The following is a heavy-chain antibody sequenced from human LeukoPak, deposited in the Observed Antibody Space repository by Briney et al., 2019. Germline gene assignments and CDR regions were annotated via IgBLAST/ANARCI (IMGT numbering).Heavy chain of an antibody. Sequence: SVKVSCKASGGTFSSYAISWVRQAPGQGLEWMGGIIPIFGTADYAQKFQGRVTITADKSTSTAYMELSSLRSEDTAVYYCASSPGSYSLDYWGQGTLVTVSS. D-gene: IGHD1-26*01. CDR2: IIPIFGTA. J-gene: IGHJ4*02. CDR3: ASSPGSYSLDY. CDR1: GGTFSSYA. V-gene: IGHV1-69*06.